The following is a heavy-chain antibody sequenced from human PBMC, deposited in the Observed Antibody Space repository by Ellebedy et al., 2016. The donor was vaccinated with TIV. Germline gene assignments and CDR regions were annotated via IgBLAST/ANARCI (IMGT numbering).Heavy chain of an antibody. D-gene: IGHD3-10*01. J-gene: IGHJ5*02. Sequence: GESLKISXAASGFAFRYSDMHWVRQGAGTGLEWVSSIGTGDDTYYPDSVRGRFTISRDDAKNSLYLQMNSLKVGDTAVYYCARGKFGEKGRLDPWGQGTLVTVSS. CDR1: GFAFRYSD. CDR3: ARGKFGEKGRLDP. V-gene: IGHV3-13*01. CDR2: IGTGDDT.